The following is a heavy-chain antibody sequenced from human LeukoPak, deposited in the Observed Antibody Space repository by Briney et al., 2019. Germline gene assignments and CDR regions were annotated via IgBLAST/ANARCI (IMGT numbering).Heavy chain of an antibody. CDR1: GGSISGYY. Sequence: SETLSLTCTVSGGSISGYYWSWIRQPPGKGLEWIGYIYYSGSTNYNPSLKSRVTTSVDTSKNQVSLKLGSVTAADTAVYYCARVKPRTYYYDSSGYSYAFDIWGQGTMVTVSS. V-gene: IGHV4-59*08. CDR2: IYYSGST. CDR3: ARVKPRTYYYDSSGYSYAFDI. J-gene: IGHJ3*02. D-gene: IGHD3-22*01.